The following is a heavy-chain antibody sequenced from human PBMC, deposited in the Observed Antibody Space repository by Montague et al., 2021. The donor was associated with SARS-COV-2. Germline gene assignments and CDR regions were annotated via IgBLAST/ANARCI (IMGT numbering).Heavy chain of an antibody. CDR3: ARGRQHFNMIVVVMTGGEYYFDY. Sequence: SETLSLTCAVYGGSFSDNYWSWIRKPPGKGLEWIGEINHRGTSNYNPSLESRVSISVDTSKNQFSLYLGSVTAADTAVYYCARGRQHFNMIVVVMTGGEYYFDYWGQGTLVTVSP. J-gene: IGHJ4*02. CDR1: GGSFSDNY. V-gene: IGHV4-34*01. D-gene: IGHD3-22*01. CDR2: INHRGTS.